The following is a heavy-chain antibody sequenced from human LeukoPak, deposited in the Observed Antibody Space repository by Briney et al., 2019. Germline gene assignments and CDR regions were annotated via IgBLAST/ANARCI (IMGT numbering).Heavy chain of an antibody. Sequence: PGGSLGLSCAASGFTFSGHSMTWVRQAPGKGLEWVANINLDGSGRFYVDFVKGRFTISRGNADNSMYLQMNSLRAEDTAVYYCGRVIAGAIDYWGQGTLVTVSS. CDR3: GRVIAGAIDY. V-gene: IGHV3-7*01. D-gene: IGHD6-13*01. CDR2: INLDGSGR. CDR1: GFTFSGHS. J-gene: IGHJ4*02.